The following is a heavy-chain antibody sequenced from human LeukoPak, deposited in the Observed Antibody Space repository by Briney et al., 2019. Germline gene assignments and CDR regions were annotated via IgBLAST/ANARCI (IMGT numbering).Heavy chain of an antibody. Sequence: SETLSLTCTVSGGSISSYYWSWIRQPPGKGLEWIGYIYYSGSTNYNPSLKSRVAISVDTSENQFSLKLSSVTAADTAVYYCARGPHSSSWAAFDYWGQGTLVTVSS. CDR3: ARGPHSSSWAAFDY. D-gene: IGHD6-13*01. CDR1: GGSISSYY. J-gene: IGHJ4*02. V-gene: IGHV4-59*01. CDR2: IYYSGST.